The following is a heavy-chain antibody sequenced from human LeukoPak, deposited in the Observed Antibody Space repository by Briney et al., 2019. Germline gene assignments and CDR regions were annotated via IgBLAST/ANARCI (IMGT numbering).Heavy chain of an antibody. D-gene: IGHD1-1*01. V-gene: IGHV1-8*01. J-gene: IGHJ4*02. Sequence: ASVKVSCKTAGYTFTTYDINWVRQAAGQGLEWMGWMNPNSGYTGSAQKFQGRVTMTGDTSISTAYMDLSSLTSEDTAVYYCARVNGPVDYWGQGTLVTVSS. CDR1: GYTFTTYD. CDR3: ARVNGPVDY. CDR2: MNPNSGYT.